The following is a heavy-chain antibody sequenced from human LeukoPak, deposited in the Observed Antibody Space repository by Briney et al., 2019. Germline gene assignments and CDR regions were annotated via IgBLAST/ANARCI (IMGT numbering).Heavy chain of an antibody. J-gene: IGHJ5*02. CDR3: ARDYPPNWFDP. CDR2: IYYSGST. CDR1: GGSFSGYY. Sequence: SETLSLTCAVYGGSFSGYYWSWIRQPPGKGLEWIGYIYYSGSTNYNPSLKSRVTISVDTSKNQFSLKLSSVTAADTAVYYCARDYPPNWFDPWGQGTLVTVSS. V-gene: IGHV4-59*01.